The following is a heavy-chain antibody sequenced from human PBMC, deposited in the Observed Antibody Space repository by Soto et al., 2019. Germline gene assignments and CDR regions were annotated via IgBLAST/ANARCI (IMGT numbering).Heavy chain of an antibody. J-gene: IGHJ4*02. D-gene: IGHD6-19*01. CDR2: ILYDGSNK. CDR3: AKDITSSGWSPLDY. V-gene: IGHV3-30*18. CDR1: GFTFSSYG. Sequence: GGSLRLSCAASGFTFSSYGMHWVRQAPGKGLEWVAVILYDGSNKYYADSVKGRFTISRDNSKNTLYLQMNSLRAEDTAVYYCAKDITSSGWSPLDYWGQGTLVTVSS.